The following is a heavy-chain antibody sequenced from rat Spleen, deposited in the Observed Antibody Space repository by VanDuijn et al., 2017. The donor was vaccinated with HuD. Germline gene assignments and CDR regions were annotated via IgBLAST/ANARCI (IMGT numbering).Heavy chain of an antibody. CDR2: INKDSSTI. CDR1: GFTFSDSG. CDR3: VRPAGTVVPNWFVY. Sequence: EVQLVESDGGLVQPGRSLRLSCAASGFTFSDSGMAWVRQAPGKGLEWIGEINKDSSTINYTPSLKDKFTISRDNAQNTLYLQMSKLGSEDTAIYYCVRPAGTVVPNWFVYWGQGTLVTVSS. D-gene: IGHD1-1*01. J-gene: IGHJ3*01. V-gene: IGHV4-2*01.